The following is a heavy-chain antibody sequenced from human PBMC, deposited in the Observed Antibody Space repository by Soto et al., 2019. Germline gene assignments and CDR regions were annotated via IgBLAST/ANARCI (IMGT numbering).Heavy chain of an antibody. CDR3: ARGGYYDFWSGYSNWFDP. V-gene: IGHV4-30-4*02. D-gene: IGHD3-3*01. CDR2: IYKSATT. CDR1: GDSISTVDYF. Sequence: SETLSLTCSVSGDSISTVDYFWAWIRQPPGQALEYIGYIYKSATTYYNPSFESRVAISLDTSKNQFSLKLSSVTAADTAVYYCARGGYYDFWSGYSNWFDPWGQGTLVTVSS. J-gene: IGHJ5*02.